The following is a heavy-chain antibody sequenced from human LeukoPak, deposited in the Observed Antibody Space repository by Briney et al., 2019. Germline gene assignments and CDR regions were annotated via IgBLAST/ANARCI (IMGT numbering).Heavy chain of an antibody. CDR1: GYTFTSYW. CDR3: ARRYTSGETFEY. J-gene: IGHJ4*02. CDR2: IYPGDSDT. Sequence: GESLKISCKGSGYTFTSYWIGWVRQMPGKGLEWVGIIYPGDSDTRYNPSFQGQVTISADKSTSTAYLQWSSLKASDTAMYYCARRYTSGETFEYWGQGTLVTVSS. V-gene: IGHV5-51*01. D-gene: IGHD6-19*01.